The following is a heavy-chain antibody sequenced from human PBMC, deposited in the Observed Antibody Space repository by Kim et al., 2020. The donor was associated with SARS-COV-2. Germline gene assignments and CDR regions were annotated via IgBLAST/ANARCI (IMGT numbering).Heavy chain of an antibody. J-gene: IGHJ4*02. D-gene: IGHD6-13*01. Sequence: QGRVTITRDTAASTAYMELSSLRSEDTAVYYCARARIRIAAVAAANIFDYWGQGTLVTVSS. CDR3: ARARIRIAAVAAANIFDY. V-gene: IGHV1-3*01.